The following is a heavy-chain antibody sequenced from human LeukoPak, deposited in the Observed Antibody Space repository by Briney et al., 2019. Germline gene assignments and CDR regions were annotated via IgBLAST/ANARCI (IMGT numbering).Heavy chain of an antibody. CDR2: INPNSGGT. Sequence: ASVMVSCKASGYTFTGYYMHWVRQAPGQGLEWMGWINPNSGGTNYAQKFQGRVTMTRDTSISTAYMELSRLRSDDTAVYYCARDRSKWELLTPHDAFDIWGQGTMVTVSS. CDR1: GYTFTGYY. D-gene: IGHD1-26*01. J-gene: IGHJ3*02. CDR3: ARDRSKWELLTPHDAFDI. V-gene: IGHV1-2*02.